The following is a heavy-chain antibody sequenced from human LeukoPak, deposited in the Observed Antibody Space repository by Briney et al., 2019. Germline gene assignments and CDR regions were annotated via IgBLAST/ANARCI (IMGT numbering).Heavy chain of an antibody. Sequence: PSQTLSLTCTVSGGSISSGSYYWSWIRQPAGKGLEWIGRIYNSGNTNYNPSLKSRVTISVDTSKNQFSLKLNSVTAADTAVYYCARSGTYYNYWFDPWGQGTLVTVSS. CDR1: GGSISSGSYY. D-gene: IGHD3-10*01. CDR3: ARSGTYYNYWFDP. CDR2: IYNSGNT. J-gene: IGHJ5*02. V-gene: IGHV4-61*02.